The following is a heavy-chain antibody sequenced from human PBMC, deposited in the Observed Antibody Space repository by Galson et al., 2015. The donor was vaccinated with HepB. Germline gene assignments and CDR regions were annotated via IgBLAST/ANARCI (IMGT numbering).Heavy chain of an antibody. CDR1: GFTFSSYG. J-gene: IGHJ4*02. V-gene: IGHV3-30*18. Sequence: SLRLSCAASGFTFSSYGMHWVRQAPGKGLEWVAVISYDGSNKYYADSVKGRFTISRDNSKNTLYLQMNSLRAEDTAVYYCAKALRKWELKCWGQGTLVTVSS. CDR3: AKALRKWELKC. D-gene: IGHD1-26*01. CDR2: ISYDGSNK.